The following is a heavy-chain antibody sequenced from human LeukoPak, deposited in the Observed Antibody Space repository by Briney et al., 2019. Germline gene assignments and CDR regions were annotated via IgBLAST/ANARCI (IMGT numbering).Heavy chain of an antibody. Sequence: ASVKVSCKASVGSFTTYIITWVRQAPGQGLEWMGRIVPISGTTQYAQNFQGRVTITTDESASTAYMELNSLRPEDTAVHYCARELGSTGSSVYWGQGTLVTVSS. CDR3: ARELGSTGSSVY. D-gene: IGHD1-1*01. J-gene: IGHJ4*02. CDR2: IVPISGTT. CDR1: VGSFTTYI. V-gene: IGHV1-69*05.